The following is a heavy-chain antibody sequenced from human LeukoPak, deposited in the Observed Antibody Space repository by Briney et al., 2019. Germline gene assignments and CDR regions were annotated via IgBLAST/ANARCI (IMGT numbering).Heavy chain of an antibody. J-gene: IGHJ4*02. Sequence: GGSLRLSCAASGFTFNSYAMSWVRQAPGKGLEWVSAISGSGGSTYYADSVKGRFTISRDNSKNTLYLQMNSLRAEDTAVYYCAKAPSYYDILTGYSDYWGQGTLVTVSS. D-gene: IGHD3-9*01. V-gene: IGHV3-23*01. CDR1: GFTFNSYA. CDR3: AKAPSYYDILTGYSDY. CDR2: ISGSGGST.